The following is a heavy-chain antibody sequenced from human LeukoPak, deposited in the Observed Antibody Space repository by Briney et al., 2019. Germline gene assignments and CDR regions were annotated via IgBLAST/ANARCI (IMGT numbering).Heavy chain of an antibody. D-gene: IGHD6-19*01. Sequence: GGSLRLSCAASGFTFSSYWMNWVRQAPGKGLVWVSRIASDGSSTTYADSVKGRFSISRDNAKNTLYLQMNSLRAEDTAVYYCARDGYTSGWYVWGQGTMVTVSS. CDR3: ARDGYTSGWYV. V-gene: IGHV3-74*01. J-gene: IGHJ3*01. CDR2: IASDGSST. CDR1: GFTFSSYW.